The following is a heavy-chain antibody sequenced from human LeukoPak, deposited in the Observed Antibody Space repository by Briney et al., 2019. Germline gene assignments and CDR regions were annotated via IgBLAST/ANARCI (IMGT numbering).Heavy chain of an antibody. V-gene: IGHV4-30-4*01. J-gene: IGHJ3*02. CDR3: ARDCSSTSCPIDDAFDI. Sequence: SQTLSLTCTVSGGSISSGDYYWSWIRQPPGKGLEWIGYIYYSGSTYYNPFLKSRVTISVDTSKNQFSLKLSSVTAADTAVYYCARDCSSTSCPIDDAFDIWGLGTMVTVSS. D-gene: IGHD2-2*01. CDR2: IYYSGST. CDR1: GGSISSGDYY.